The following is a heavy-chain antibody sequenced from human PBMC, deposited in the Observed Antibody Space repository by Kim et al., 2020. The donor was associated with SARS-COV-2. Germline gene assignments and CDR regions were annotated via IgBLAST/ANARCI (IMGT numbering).Heavy chain of an antibody. CDR1: GYTFTSYG. D-gene: IGHD6-19*01. CDR3: SRAGYSSGWYSYYYYYGMDV. CDR2: ISAYNGNT. Sequence: ASVKVSCKASGYTFTSYGISWVRQAPGQGLEWMGWISAYNGNTNYAPKLQGRVTMTTDTSTSTAYMELRRLRSDDTVVYYCSRAGYSSGWYSYYYYYGMDVWGQGTTVTVSS. V-gene: IGHV1-18*04. J-gene: IGHJ6*02.